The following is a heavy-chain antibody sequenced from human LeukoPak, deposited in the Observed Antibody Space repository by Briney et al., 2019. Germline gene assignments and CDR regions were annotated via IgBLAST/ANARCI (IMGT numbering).Heavy chain of an antibody. D-gene: IGHD1-1*01. CDR2: ISYDGSNK. V-gene: IGHV3-30*03. J-gene: IGHJ4*02. CDR1: GFTFSNYG. Sequence: GGSLRLSCAASGFTFSNYGMHWVRQAPGKGLEWVAVISYDGSNKYYADSVKGRFAISRDNSKNTLYLQMNSLRAEDTAVYYCARDGYTHFDYWGQGTLVTVSS. CDR3: ARDGYTHFDY.